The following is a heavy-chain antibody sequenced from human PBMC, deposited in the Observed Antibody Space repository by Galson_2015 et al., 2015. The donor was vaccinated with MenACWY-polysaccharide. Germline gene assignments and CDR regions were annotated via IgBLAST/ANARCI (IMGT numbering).Heavy chain of an antibody. D-gene: IGHD1-26*01. J-gene: IGHJ4*02. V-gene: IGHV3-48*02. CDR3: ARVLKGLVGATPDY. CDR1: GFTFSSYS. CDR2: ISSGGTI. Sequence: SLRLSCAASGFTFSSYSMNWVRQAPGKGLEWVSYISSGGTINNAESVKGRFTISRDNAKNSLYLQMNSLRDDDTAVYYCARVLKGLVGATPDYWGQGTLVTVSS.